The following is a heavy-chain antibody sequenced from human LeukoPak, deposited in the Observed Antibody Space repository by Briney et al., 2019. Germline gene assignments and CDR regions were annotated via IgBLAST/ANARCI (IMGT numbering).Heavy chain of an antibody. CDR1: GGSISSYY. V-gene: IGHV4-59*01. Sequence: SETLSLTCTVSGGSISSYYWSWIRQPPGKGLEWIGYIYYSGSTTYIPSLKSRVTISVDTSKNQFSLKLSSVTAADTAVYYCARAKSLSAFDIWGQGTMVTVSS. J-gene: IGHJ3*02. CDR3: ARAKSLSAFDI. CDR2: IYYSGST.